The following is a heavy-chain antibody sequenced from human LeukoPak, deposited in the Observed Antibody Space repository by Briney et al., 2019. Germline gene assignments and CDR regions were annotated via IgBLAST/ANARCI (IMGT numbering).Heavy chain of an antibody. V-gene: IGHV4-34*01. D-gene: IGHD2-2*01. CDR2: INHSGST. J-gene: IGHJ6*03. Sequence: SETLSLTCAVYGGSFGGYYWSWIRQPPGKGLEWIGEINHSGSTNYNPSLKSRVTISVDTSKNQFSLKLSSVTAADTAVYYCARGVRYCSSTSCYWEGYYYYYMDVWGKGTTVTVSS. CDR3: ARGVRYCSSTSCYWEGYYYYYMDV. CDR1: GGSFGGYY.